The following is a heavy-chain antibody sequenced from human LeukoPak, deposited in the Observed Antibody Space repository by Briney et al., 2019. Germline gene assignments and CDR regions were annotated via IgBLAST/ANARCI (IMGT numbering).Heavy chain of an antibody. CDR3: AKDVSYDSSGYFVY. Sequence: PGGSLRVSCAASGFTFSSYAMSWVRQAPGKGLEWVSAISGSGGSTYYADSVKGRFTISRDNSKNTLYLQMNSLRAEDTAVYYCAKDVSYDSSGYFVYLGQGTLVTVSS. D-gene: IGHD3-22*01. V-gene: IGHV3-23*01. CDR2: ISGSGGST. CDR1: GFTFSSYA. J-gene: IGHJ4*02.